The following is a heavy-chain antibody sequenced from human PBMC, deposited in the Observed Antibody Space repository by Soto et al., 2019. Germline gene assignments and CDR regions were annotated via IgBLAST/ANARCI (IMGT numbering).Heavy chain of an antibody. CDR3: ARTTVKYYGMDV. Sequence: PSETLSLTCTVSGGSISSYYWSWIRQPPGKGLEWIGYIYYSGSTNYNPSLKSRVTISVDTSKNQFSLKLSSVTAADTAVYYCARTTVKYYGMDVWGQGTTVTVSS. J-gene: IGHJ6*02. CDR2: IYYSGST. CDR1: GGSISSYY. D-gene: IGHD4-17*01. V-gene: IGHV4-59*01.